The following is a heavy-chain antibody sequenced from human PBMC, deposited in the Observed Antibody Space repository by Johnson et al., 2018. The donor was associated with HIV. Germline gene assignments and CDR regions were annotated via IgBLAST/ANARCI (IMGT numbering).Heavy chain of an antibody. CDR1: GFTFDDYA. J-gene: IGHJ3*02. Sequence: VQLVESGGGLVQPGRSLRLSCAASGFTFDDYAMHWVRQAPGKGLEWVSGISWNSGSIGYADSVKGRVNISRDNSNHTLYVQMNSLRAEDTAVYYCARDSAGIVGGTEGFDMWGQGTMVTVSS. CDR2: ISWNSGSI. V-gene: IGHV3-9*01. D-gene: IGHD1-26*01. CDR3: ARDSAGIVGGTEGFDM.